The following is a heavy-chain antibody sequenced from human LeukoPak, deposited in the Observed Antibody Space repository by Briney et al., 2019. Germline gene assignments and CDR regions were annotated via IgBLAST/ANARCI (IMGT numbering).Heavy chain of an antibody. D-gene: IGHD6-19*01. J-gene: IGHJ4*02. CDR3: ARDATYSSGWYKC. V-gene: IGHV3-7*01. CDR1: GFTFSTYW. CDR2: IKQDGSEK. Sequence: GGSLRLSCAASGFTFSTYWMNWVRQAPGKGLEWVANIKQDGSEKYYMDSVKGRFTISRDNAKNSLYLQMNSLRAEDTAVYYCARDATYSSGWYKCWGQGTLVTVSS.